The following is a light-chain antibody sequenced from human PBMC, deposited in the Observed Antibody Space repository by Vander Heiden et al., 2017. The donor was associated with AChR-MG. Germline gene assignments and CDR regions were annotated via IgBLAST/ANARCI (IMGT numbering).Light chain of an antibody. Sequence: DIQMTQSPSSLSASVGDRVTITCQASQDISNYLNWYQQKPGKAPKLLIYDAANFETGGPSRCSRSGSGTDFTFTISSRQQEDIATYYCQQYDNPPPWTFGQGTKVEIK. CDR3: QQYDNPPPWT. J-gene: IGKJ1*01. CDR2: DAA. V-gene: IGKV1-33*01. CDR1: QDISNY.